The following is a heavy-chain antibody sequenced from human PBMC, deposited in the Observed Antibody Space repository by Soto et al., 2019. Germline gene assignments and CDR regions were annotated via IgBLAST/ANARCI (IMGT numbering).Heavy chain of an antibody. CDR3: ATRSTAFDY. CDR1: GYSFTSFS. V-gene: IGHV1-18*01. Sequence: ASVKVSCKTSGYSFTSFSISWVRQAPGQGLEWMGWITTDKGKTNYAQKFQGRVTMTTDTSTSTAYMELRSLRSDDTAVYYCATRSTAFDYWGQGTLVTVSS. CDR2: ITTDKGKT. J-gene: IGHJ4*02.